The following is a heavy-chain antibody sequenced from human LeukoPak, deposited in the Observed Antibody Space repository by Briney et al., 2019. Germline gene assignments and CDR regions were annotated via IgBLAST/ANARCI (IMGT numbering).Heavy chain of an antibody. Sequence: PGGSLRLSCAASGFTFSDYYMSWIRQAPGKGLEWVSYISSSGSTIYYADSVKGRFTISRDNAKNSLYLQMNSLRDEDTAVYYCARDLGSGYYYYGMDVWGQGTTVTVSS. CDR2: ISSSGSTI. CDR1: GFTFSDYY. D-gene: IGHD1-26*01. V-gene: IGHV3-11*04. CDR3: ARDLGSGYYYYGMDV. J-gene: IGHJ6*02.